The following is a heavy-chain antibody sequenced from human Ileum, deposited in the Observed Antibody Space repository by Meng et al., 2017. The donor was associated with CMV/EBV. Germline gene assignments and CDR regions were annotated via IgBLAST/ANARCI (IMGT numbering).Heavy chain of an antibody. J-gene: IGHJ4*02. V-gene: IGHV1-2*02. CDR2: INPYNGAT. CDR1: GYTFSDYY. Sequence: VQAGADMQKPGAPVKVSCKASGYTFSDYYMNWVRQAPGQGFEWMGWINPYNGATDSAQKFQGRVTMTRDTSIDTAFMELTWLKFDDTAVYYCTRGPSSGAFDYWGQGTLVTVFS. D-gene: IGHD6-25*01. CDR3: TRGPSSGAFDY.